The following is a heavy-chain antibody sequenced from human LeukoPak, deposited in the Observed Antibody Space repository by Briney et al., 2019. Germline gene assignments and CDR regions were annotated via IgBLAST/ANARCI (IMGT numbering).Heavy chain of an antibody. CDR3: ARDRTAMVSFDY. V-gene: IGHV4-59*12. J-gene: IGHJ4*02. D-gene: IGHD5-18*01. Sequence: SETLSLTCTVSGGSISNYYWSWIRQPPGKGLEWIGHIYYSGATKYNPSLKSRITISVDTSKNQFSLKLSSVTAADTAVYYCARDRTAMVSFDYWGQGTLVTVSS. CDR2: IYYSGAT. CDR1: GGSISNYY.